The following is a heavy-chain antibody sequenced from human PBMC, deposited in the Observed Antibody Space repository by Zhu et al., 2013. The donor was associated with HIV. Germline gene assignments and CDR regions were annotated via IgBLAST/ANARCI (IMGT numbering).Heavy chain of an antibody. CDR1: GGSISSYY. D-gene: IGHD3-10*01. CDR3: ARAVSGSGILDYVFSDGGYFDY. V-gene: IGHV4-59*01. CDR2: IYYSGST. Sequence: QVQLQESGPGLVKPSETLSLTCTVSGGSISSYYWSWIRQPPGKGLEWIGYIYYSGSTNYNPSLKSRVTISVDTSKNQFSLKLSSVTAADTAVYYCARAVSGSGILDYVFSDGGYFDYWGQGTLVTVSS. J-gene: IGHJ4*02.